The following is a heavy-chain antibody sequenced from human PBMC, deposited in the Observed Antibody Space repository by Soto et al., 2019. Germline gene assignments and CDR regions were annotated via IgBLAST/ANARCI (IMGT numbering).Heavy chain of an antibody. CDR1: GFTFSNYP. V-gene: IGHV3-48*01. CDR3: ASDWFYMDV. CDR2: TSADSGTI. Sequence: GVSLRLSCAASGFTFSNYPMNWVRQAPGKGLEWISYTSADSGTIYYADSVKGRFSISRDNAKNSLYLQMNSLRVEDTAVYYCASDWFYMDVWGKGTSVTVSS. J-gene: IGHJ6*03. D-gene: IGHD3-9*01.